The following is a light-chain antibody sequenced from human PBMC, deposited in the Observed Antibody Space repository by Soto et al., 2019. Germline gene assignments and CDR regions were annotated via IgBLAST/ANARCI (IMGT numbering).Light chain of an antibody. V-gene: IGKV1-9*01. CDR3: QQYETFSGT. CDR2: GAS. Sequence: DIQLTQSPSFLSASVGDRVTMTCRASQGVSTYLAWYQQKPGKAPKLLIYGASTLQSGVPSRFSGSGSGTKFTLTIASLQPDDFATYYCQQYETFSGTFGPGTKVDIK. CDR1: QGVSTY. J-gene: IGKJ1*01.